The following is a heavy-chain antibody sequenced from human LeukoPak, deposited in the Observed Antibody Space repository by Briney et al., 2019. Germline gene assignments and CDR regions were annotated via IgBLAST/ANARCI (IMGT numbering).Heavy chain of an antibody. Sequence: SETLSLTCTVSGGSISSYYWSWIRQPPGKGLEWIGYIYYSGSTNYNPSLKSRVAISVDTSKNQFSLKLSSVTAADTAVYYCARDLVAVAGNWFDPWGQGTLVTVSS. CDR3: ARDLVAVAGNWFDP. CDR2: IYYSGST. V-gene: IGHV4-59*01. D-gene: IGHD6-19*01. J-gene: IGHJ5*02. CDR1: GGSISSYY.